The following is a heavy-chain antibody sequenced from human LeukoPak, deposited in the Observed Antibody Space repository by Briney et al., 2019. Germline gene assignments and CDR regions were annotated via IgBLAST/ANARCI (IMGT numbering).Heavy chain of an antibody. Sequence: GGSLRLSCAASGFIFSNYAMRWVRQAPGKGLEWVSGISTTGATTHYADSVKGRFTISRDNSKNTLYLQMNSLRAEDTAVYYCAETRHKALYYFDYWGQGTLVTVSS. V-gene: IGHV3-23*01. J-gene: IGHJ4*02. CDR1: GFIFSNYA. CDR3: AETRHKALYYFDY. CDR2: ISTTGATT.